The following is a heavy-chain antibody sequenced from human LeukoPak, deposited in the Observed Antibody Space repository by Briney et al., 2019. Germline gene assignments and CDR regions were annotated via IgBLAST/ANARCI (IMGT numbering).Heavy chain of an antibody. D-gene: IGHD6-19*01. CDR3: AKEADSSALGDAFDI. Sequence: GRSLRLSCAASGFTFSSYGMHWVRQAPGKGLEWVAVISYDGSNKYYADSVKGRFTTSRDNSKNTLYLQMNSLRAEDTAVYYCAKEADSSALGDAFDIWGQGTMVTVSS. CDR1: GFTFSSYG. V-gene: IGHV3-30*18. CDR2: ISYDGSNK. J-gene: IGHJ3*02.